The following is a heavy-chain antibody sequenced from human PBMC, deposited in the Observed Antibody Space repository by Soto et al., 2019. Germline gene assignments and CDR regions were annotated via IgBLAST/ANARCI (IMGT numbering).Heavy chain of an antibody. CDR3: ARGVRAPYYFDY. CDR1: WFTVSSNY. CDR2: IYSGGST. Sequence: GWSLRLSCAASWFTVSSNYMSWVRQAPGKWLEWVSVIYSGGSTYDADSVKGRFTISRDNSKNTLYLQMNSLRAEDTAVYYCARGVRAPYYFDYWGQGTLVTVSS. J-gene: IGHJ4*02. D-gene: IGHD1-1*01. V-gene: IGHV3-53*01.